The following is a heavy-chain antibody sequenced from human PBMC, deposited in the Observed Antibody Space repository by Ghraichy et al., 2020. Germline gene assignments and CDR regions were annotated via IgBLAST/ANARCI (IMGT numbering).Heavy chain of an antibody. CDR1: GFTFSTYG. CDR2: ISARGGST. D-gene: IGHD4-17*01. CDR3: ARAPFDYTVTTGSHAFDI. Sequence: LNISCAASGFTFSTYGMNWVRQAPGKGLEWVSAISARGGSTYYADSVKGRFTISRDNSKNTLSLQMGSLRAEDTALYYCARAPFDYTVTTGSHAFDIWGQGTMVTVSS. J-gene: IGHJ3*02. V-gene: IGHV3-23*01.